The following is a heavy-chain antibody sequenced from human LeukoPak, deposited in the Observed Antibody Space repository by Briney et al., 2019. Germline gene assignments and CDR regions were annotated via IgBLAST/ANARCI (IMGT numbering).Heavy chain of an antibody. D-gene: IGHD3/OR15-3a*01. V-gene: IGHV3-23*01. CDR3: AKGGLVHPLHI. CDR2: INGNGGSA. Sequence: GGSLRVSCAASGFTFSNYAMSWVRQAPGKGLEWVSGINGNGGSAYNADSVKGRFTISRDNSKNTLYLQMNSLRAEDTAVYYCAKGGLVHPLHIWGQGTMVTVSS. CDR1: GFTFSNYA. J-gene: IGHJ3*02.